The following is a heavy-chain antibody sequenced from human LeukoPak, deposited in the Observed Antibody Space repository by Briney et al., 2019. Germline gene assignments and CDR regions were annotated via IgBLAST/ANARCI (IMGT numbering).Heavy chain of an antibody. J-gene: IGHJ4*02. V-gene: IGHV3-7*01. CDR2: IKQDGSEK. CDR3: ARVRSGYDFDYFDY. CDR1: GFTFSSYW. Sequence: PGGSLRLSCAASGFTFSSYWMSWVRQAPGKGLEWVANIKQDGSEKYYVDSVKGRFTISRDNAKNSLYLQMNSLRAEDTAVYYCARVRSGYDFDYFDYWGQGTLVTVSS. D-gene: IGHD5-12*01.